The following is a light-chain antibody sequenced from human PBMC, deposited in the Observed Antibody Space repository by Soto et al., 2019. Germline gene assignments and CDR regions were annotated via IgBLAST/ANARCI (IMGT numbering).Light chain of an antibody. CDR3: QQYYTYPRK. V-gene: IGKV1-16*01. Sequence: DIQITHSPSSVSASVVDRVTITFLASQGISNYLAWYQQKPGKVPKLLIYAASTLQSGVPSRFSGSGSGTDFTLTISCLQSEDFATYYCQQYYTYPRKFGQGTKVDIK. J-gene: IGKJ1*01. CDR1: QGISNY. CDR2: AAS.